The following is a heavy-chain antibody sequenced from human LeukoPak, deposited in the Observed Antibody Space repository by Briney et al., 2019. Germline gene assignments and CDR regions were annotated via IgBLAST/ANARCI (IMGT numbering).Heavy chain of an antibody. J-gene: IGHJ4*02. V-gene: IGHV3-7*01. CDR2: IKHDGSEK. CDR1: GFTFSSYW. D-gene: IGHD3-10*01. Sequence: GGSLRLSCAASGFTFSSYWMSWVRQAPGKGLEWVANIKHDGSEKYYVDSVKGRFTISRDNAKNSLFLQMNSLRAEDTAVYYCARESFYYGSGSYYKRGYYFDYWGQGTLVTVSS. CDR3: ARESFYYGSGSYYKRGYYFDY.